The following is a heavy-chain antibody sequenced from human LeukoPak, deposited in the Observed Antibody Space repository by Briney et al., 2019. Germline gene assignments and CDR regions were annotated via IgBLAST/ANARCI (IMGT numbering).Heavy chain of an antibody. J-gene: IGHJ4*02. V-gene: IGHV1-24*01. CDR1: GYTLTELS. CDR3: ATEGKMVRGVYTDY. D-gene: IGHD3-10*01. Sequence: EASVKVSCKVSGYTLTELSMHWVRQAPGKGLEWMGRFDPEDGETIYAQMFQGRVTMTADTSTDTVYMELSSLRSEDTAVYYCATEGKMVRGVYTDYWGQGTLVTVPS. CDR2: FDPEDGET.